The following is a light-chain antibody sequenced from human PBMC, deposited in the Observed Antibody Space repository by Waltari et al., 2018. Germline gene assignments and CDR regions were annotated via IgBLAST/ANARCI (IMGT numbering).Light chain of an antibody. Sequence: QSVLTQPPSVSAAPGQRVTISCSGGSSNIGNHYVTWYRQFPGTAPKLLIYENTERPSGIPGRFSGSKSGTSATRDCTGLQAGDEADYYCGTWDSSLSGAVFGGGTHLTVL. J-gene: IGLJ7*01. CDR2: ENT. CDR1: SSNIGNHY. CDR3: GTWDSSLSGAV. V-gene: IGLV1-51*02.